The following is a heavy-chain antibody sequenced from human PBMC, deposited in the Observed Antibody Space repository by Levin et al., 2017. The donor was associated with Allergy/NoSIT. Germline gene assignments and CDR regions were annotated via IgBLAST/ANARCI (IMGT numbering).Heavy chain of an antibody. CDR3: GRGVTIFV. J-gene: IGHJ4*02. V-gene: IGHV3-15*01. Sequence: GGSLRLSCAASGFTFSNAWMNWVRQAPGKGLEWVGRIRSKIDGGTTDYAAPVKGRFTISRDDSKNILYLQMNSLKTEDTAVYYCGRGVTIFVGGQGTLVTVSS. CDR2: IRSKIDGGTT. D-gene: IGHD3-10*01. CDR1: GFTFSNAW.